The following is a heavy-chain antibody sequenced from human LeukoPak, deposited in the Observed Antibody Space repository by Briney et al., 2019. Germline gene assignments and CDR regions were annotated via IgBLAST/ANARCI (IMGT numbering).Heavy chain of an antibody. D-gene: IGHD1-26*01. V-gene: IGHV1-69*04. J-gene: IGHJ6*02. CDR1: GGTFSSYA. CDR2: IIPILGIA. Sequence: SVKVSCKASGGTFSSYAISWVRRAPGQGLEWMGRIIPILGIANYAQKFQGRVTITADKSTSTAYMELSSLRSDDTAVYYCARANIPYSGSYYYYSYGMDVWGQGTTVTVSS. CDR3: ARANIPYSGSYYYYSYGMDV.